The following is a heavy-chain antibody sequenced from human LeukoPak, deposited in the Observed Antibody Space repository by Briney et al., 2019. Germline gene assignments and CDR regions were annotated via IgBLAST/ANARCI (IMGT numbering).Heavy chain of an antibody. Sequence: ASVKVSCKASGYTFTGYYMHWVRQAPGQGLEWMGWINPNSGGTNYAQKFQGRVTMTRDTSISTAYMELSRLRSDDTAVYYCARTLDGVPAARFDYWGQGTLVTVS. CDR3: ARTLDGVPAARFDY. J-gene: IGHJ4*02. V-gene: IGHV1-2*02. CDR2: INPNSGGT. CDR1: GYTFTGYY. D-gene: IGHD2-2*01.